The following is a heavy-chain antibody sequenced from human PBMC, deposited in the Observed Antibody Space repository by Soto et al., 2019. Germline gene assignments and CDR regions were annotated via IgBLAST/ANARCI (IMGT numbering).Heavy chain of an antibody. J-gene: IGHJ4*02. V-gene: IGHV5-10-1*03. Sequence: EVQLVQSGAEVKKPGESLRISCQTSGYTFTNYWIIWVRQMPGKGLEWIGRIDPSDSYATYSPSFRGHVTTSVDRSSSSAYLQCSSVKASDTAIYYCAGHPGMDGLDYWGQGTLVTVSS. CDR3: AGHPGMDGLDY. CDR1: GYTFTNYW. CDR2: IDPSDSYA. D-gene: IGHD2-2*03.